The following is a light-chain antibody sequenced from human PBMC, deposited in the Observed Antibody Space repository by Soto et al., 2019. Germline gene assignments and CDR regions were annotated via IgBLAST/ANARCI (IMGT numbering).Light chain of an antibody. CDR2: AAS. CDR1: QSINMF. V-gene: IGKV1-17*01. Sequence: DIQMTQSPSSLSASVGDRVTITCRASQSINMFLSWYQQKPGKAPKLLIYAASTLQSGVPSRFSGSGSETEFSLTIRALQPEDFATYYCQQLSRYPLTFGGGTKVDIK. CDR3: QQLSRYPLT. J-gene: IGKJ4*01.